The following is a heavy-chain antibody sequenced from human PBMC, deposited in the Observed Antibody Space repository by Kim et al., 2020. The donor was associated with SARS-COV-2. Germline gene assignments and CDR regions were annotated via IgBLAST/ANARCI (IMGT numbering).Heavy chain of an antibody. Sequence: GGSLRLSCAASGFTFSIYGMSWVRQAPGRGLEWVSAITGSGSSTYYADSVKGRFTISRDNSKNTLYLQMNSLRAEDTALYYCAKDYYFDPSQIDYWGRGTLVTVSS. CDR1: GFTFSIYG. V-gene: IGHV3-23*01. J-gene: IGHJ4*02. CDR2: ITGSGSST. CDR3: AKDYYFDPSQIDY. D-gene: IGHD3-22*01.